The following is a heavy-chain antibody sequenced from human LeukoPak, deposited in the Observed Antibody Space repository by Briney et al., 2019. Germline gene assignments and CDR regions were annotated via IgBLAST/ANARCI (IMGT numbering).Heavy chain of an antibody. CDR3: ARGRYSSRSGGYYFDI. CDR2: IKKDGIEK. J-gene: IGHJ4*02. V-gene: IGHV3-7*01. CDR1: GFTVSSSY. Sequence: PGGSLRLSCAASGFTVSSSYMSWVRQAPGKGLEWVANIKKDGIEKYYVESVKGRFTISRDNAKNSLSLQMNSLRAEDTAVYYCARGRYSSRSGGYYFDIWGQGTLVTVSS. D-gene: IGHD2-2*01.